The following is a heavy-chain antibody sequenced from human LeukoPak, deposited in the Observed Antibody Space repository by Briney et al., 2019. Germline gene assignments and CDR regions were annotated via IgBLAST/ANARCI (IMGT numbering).Heavy chain of an antibody. J-gene: IGHJ4*02. V-gene: IGHV3-23*01. D-gene: IGHD2-8*01. CDR2: LSRGGGTT. CDR3: AKEQRIRHCSEGVCMEGYYFDY. CDR1: GFNFNMFA. Sequence: PGGSLRLSCTGSGFNFNMFAMNWVRQAPGQGLEWVSGLSRGGGTTNYADSVKGRFTISRDKSKNMMFLQMNSLRPEDTAVYYCAKEQRIRHCSEGVCMEGYYFDYWGQGSLVTVSS.